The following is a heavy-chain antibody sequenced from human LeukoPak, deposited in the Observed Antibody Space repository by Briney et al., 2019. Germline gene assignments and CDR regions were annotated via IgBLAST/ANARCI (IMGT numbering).Heavy chain of an antibody. CDR1: GFTFSSYE. D-gene: IGHD2-15*01. V-gene: IGHV3-48*03. Sequence: GGSLRLSCAASGFTFSSYEMNWVRQAPGKGLEWVSYISSSGSTIYYADSVKGRFTISRDNAKNSLYLQMNSLRVEDTALYYCASTSFSGGDYWGQGTLVTVSS. J-gene: IGHJ4*02. CDR3: ASTSFSGGDY. CDR2: ISSSGSTI.